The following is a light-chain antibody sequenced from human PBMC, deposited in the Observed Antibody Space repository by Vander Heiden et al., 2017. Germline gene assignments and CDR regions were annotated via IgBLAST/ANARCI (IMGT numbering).Light chain of an antibody. J-gene: IGLJ2*01. CDR2: EVS. Sequence: QSALTQPPSASGPPGQSVTISCTGTNSDVGGYNSVSWYQQHPGKAPKLMIYEVSKRPSGVPDRFSGSKSGNTASLTVSGLQAEDEADYYCSSYGGSDNLVFGGGTKLTVL. V-gene: IGLV2-8*01. CDR1: NSDVGGYNS. CDR3: SSYGGSDNLV.